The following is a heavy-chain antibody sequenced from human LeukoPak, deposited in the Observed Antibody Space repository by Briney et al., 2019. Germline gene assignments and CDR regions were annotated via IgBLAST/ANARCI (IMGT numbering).Heavy chain of an antibody. CDR3: ARPYYYDSSGYYYNY. J-gene: IGHJ4*02. V-gene: IGHV1-2*02. CDR2: INPNSGGT. Sequence: GASVKVSCKASGYTFTGYYMHWVRQAPGQGLEWVGWINPNSGGTNYAQKFQGRVTMTRDTSISTAYMELSRLRSDDTAVYYCARPYYYDSSGYYYNYWGQGTLVTVSS. D-gene: IGHD3-22*01. CDR1: GYTFTGYY.